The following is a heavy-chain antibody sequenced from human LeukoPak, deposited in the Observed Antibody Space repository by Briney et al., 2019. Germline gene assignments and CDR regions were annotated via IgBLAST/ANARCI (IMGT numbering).Heavy chain of an antibody. Sequence: SETLPLTCTVSGGSISSSSYYWGWIRQPPGKGLEWIGSIYYSGSTYYNPSLKSRVTISVDTSKNQFSLKLSSVTAADTAVYYCARRVGAQSVDYWGQGTLVTVSS. CDR3: ARRVGAQSVDY. CDR1: GGSISSSSYY. CDR2: IYYSGST. D-gene: IGHD1-26*01. J-gene: IGHJ4*02. V-gene: IGHV4-39*01.